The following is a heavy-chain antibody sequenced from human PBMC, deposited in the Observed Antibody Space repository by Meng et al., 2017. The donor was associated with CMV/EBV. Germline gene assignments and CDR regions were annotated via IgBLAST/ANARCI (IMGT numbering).Heavy chain of an antibody. Sequence: SETLSLTCAVYGGSFSGYYWSWIRQPPGKGLEWIGEINHSGSTNYNPSLKSRVTISVETSKNQFSLKLSSVTAADTAVYYCATLYSGSYYYYYYYYGMDVWGQGTTVTVSS. CDR3: ATLYSGSYYYYYYYYGMDV. D-gene: IGHD3-10*01. CDR2: INHSGST. J-gene: IGHJ6*02. V-gene: IGHV4-34*01. CDR1: GGSFSGYY.